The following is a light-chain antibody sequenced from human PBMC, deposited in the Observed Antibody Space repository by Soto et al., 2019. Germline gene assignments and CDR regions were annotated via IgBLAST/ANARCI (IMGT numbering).Light chain of an antibody. J-gene: IGKJ4*01. CDR2: SAS. Sequence: ELVLTQSPAILSLSPGERATLSCRTNQTVSTYLAWYQHKAGQAPRLLIYSASKRATGIPARFSGSASGTDFTLTISSLEPEDFACYYCQQRDSWPLTFGGGTKV. CDR1: QTVSTY. V-gene: IGKV3-11*01. CDR3: QQRDSWPLT.